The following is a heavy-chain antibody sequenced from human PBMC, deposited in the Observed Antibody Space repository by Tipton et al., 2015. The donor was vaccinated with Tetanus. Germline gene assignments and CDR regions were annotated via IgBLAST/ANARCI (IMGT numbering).Heavy chain of an antibody. V-gene: IGHV4-61*08. CDR2: IDNGGRT. Sequence: TLSLTCTVSGGSLRSGDHYWSWIRQPPGKGLEWVGYIDNGGRTNYTPSLKSRLTISLDKAKKQFSLNLTSVTAADTAVYFCARANFDFPKKGPFDSWGQGSLVIVSS. J-gene: IGHJ4*02. D-gene: IGHD2/OR15-2a*01. CDR1: GGSLRSGDHY. CDR3: ARANFDFPKKGPFDS.